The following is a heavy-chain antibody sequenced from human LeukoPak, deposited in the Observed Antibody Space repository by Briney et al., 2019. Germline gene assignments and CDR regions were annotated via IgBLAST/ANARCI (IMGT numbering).Heavy chain of an antibody. CDR3: ARVMSASVWRSYGSYYYYYYMDI. CDR2: IKQDGSEK. CDR1: GFTFSSYW. D-gene: IGHD3-16*01. Sequence: GGSLRLSCGASGFTFSSYWMSWVRQAPGKGLEGVANIKQDGSEKYSVDSVKGRFTISRDNAKNSLYMQMNSLRAEDTAVYYCARVMSASVWRSYGSYYYYYYMDIWGKGTTVTVPS. J-gene: IGHJ6*03. V-gene: IGHV3-7*01.